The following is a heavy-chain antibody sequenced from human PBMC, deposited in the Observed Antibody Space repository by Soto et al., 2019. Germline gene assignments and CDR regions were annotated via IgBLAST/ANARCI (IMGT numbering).Heavy chain of an antibody. CDR1: GGTLSDHG. J-gene: IGHJ3*02. CDR2: TIPVFNTA. CDR3: ARGVYGSGNYYTGPSAFDI. V-gene: IGHV1-69*06. Sequence: QVQLEQSGAEVKKPGSSVKISCKASGGTLSDHGVSWLRQAPGQGLEWVGGTIPVFNTAKYAPKFQGRVTIAADKSTNIAYIELVSLRSDDTAFYYCARGVYGSGNYYTGPSAFDIWGQGTLVIVSS. D-gene: IGHD3-10*01.